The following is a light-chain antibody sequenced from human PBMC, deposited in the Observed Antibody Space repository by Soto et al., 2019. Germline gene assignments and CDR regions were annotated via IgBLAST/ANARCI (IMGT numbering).Light chain of an antibody. CDR3: QQFKNYPIT. V-gene: IGKV3-20*01. CDR1: QSVSSSY. CDR2: GAS. J-gene: IGKJ5*01. Sequence: EIVLTPSPCTLFFPPRELATLSCRASQSVSSSYLAWYQQKPGQSPRLLIYGASGRATGIPDRFSGSGSGTDFTLTISSLEPEDFAVYFCQQFKNYPITFGQGTRLEIK.